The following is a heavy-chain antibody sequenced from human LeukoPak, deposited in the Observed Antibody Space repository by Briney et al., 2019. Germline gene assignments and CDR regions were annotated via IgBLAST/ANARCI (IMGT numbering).Heavy chain of an antibody. CDR1: GGSISSYY. Sequence: SETLSLTCTVSGGSISSYYWSWIRQPPGKGLEWIGYIYYSGSTNYNPSLKSRVTISVDTSKNQFSLKLSSVTAADTAAYYCARSITMVRGVIVPYYYYGMDVWGQGTTVTVSS. J-gene: IGHJ6*02. CDR2: IYYSGST. CDR3: ARSITMVRGVIVPYYYYGMDV. V-gene: IGHV4-59*01. D-gene: IGHD3-10*01.